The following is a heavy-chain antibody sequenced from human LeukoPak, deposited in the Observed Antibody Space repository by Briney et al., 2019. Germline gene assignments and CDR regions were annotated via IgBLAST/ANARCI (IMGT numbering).Heavy chain of an antibody. D-gene: IGHD6-19*01. CDR3: ARRSGIAVAGAFDY. CDR2: ISGSGDST. CDR1: GFTFSDHY. Sequence: GGSLRLSCAASGFTFSDHYMDWVRQAPGKGLEWVSGISGSGDSTYYADSVKGRFTISRDNSKNTLYLQMNSLRAEDTAVYYCARRSGIAVAGAFDYWGQGTLVTVSS. J-gene: IGHJ4*02. V-gene: IGHV3-23*01.